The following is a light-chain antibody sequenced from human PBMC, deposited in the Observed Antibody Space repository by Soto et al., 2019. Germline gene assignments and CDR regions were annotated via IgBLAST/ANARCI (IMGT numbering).Light chain of an antibody. CDR3: QQSFITPHT. CDR1: QSISNR. CDR2: DAS. V-gene: IGKV1-5*01. Sequence: DIQMTHSLSTLSASVRDRVTITQRASQSISNRLAWYQQKPGKAPKVLIYDASSLESGVPSRFSGTGSGTDFTLTISSLQPEDFATCYCQQSFITPHTFGQGTKVAIK. J-gene: IGKJ2*01.